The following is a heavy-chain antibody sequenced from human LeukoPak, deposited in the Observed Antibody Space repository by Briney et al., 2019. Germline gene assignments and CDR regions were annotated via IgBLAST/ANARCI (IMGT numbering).Heavy chain of an antibody. V-gene: IGHV5-51*01. CDR3: ARQGGYCSGGSCYSSFDY. J-gene: IGHJ4*02. Sequence: GESLKISCKGSGYSFTSYWIGWVRQMPGKGLEWMGIIYPGDSDTRYSPSLQGQVTISADKSISTAYLQWSSLKASDTAMYYCARQGGYCSGGSCYSSFDYWGQGTLVTVSS. CDR1: GYSFTSYW. CDR2: IYPGDSDT. D-gene: IGHD2-15*01.